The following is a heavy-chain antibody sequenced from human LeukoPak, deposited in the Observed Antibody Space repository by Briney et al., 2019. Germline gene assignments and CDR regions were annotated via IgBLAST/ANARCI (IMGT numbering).Heavy chain of an antibody. Sequence: PGGSLRLSCVASGFTLSSHNINWVRQAPGKGLEWVSHISGSGSITYYGDSVKGRITISRDNAKNSVSLYMNSLRAEDSAVYYCARPGITAFDIWGQGTMVTVSS. CDR1: GFTLSSHN. CDR2: ISGSGSIT. CDR3: ARPGITAFDI. V-gene: IGHV3-48*01. D-gene: IGHD3-10*01. J-gene: IGHJ3*02.